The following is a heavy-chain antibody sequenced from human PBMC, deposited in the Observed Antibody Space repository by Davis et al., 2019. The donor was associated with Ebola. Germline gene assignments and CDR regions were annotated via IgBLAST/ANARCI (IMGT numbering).Heavy chain of an antibody. CDR2: IIPIFGTA. D-gene: IGHD6-13*01. Sequence: SVKVSCKASGGTFSSYAISWVRQAPGQGLEWMGGIIPIFGTANYAQKFQGRVTITADESTSTAYMELSSLRSEDTAVYYCAREGYSSSLVLYWGQGTLVTVSS. CDR3: AREGYSSSLVLY. V-gene: IGHV1-69*13. CDR1: GGTFSSYA. J-gene: IGHJ4*02.